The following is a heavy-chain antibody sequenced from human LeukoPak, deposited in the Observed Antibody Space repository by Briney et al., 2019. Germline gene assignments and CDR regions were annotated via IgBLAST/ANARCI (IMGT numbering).Heavy chain of an antibody. D-gene: IGHD3-3*01. V-gene: IGHV4-59*08. CDR2: IYYSGST. J-gene: IGHJ4*02. Sequence: PSETLSLTCTASGGSISSYYWSWIRQPPGKGLEWIGYIYYSGSTNYNPSLKSRVAISVDTSKNQFSLKLNSVTAADTAVYYCARGVGVVLFFDYWGQGTLATVSS. CDR3: ARGVGVVLFFDY. CDR1: GGSISSYY.